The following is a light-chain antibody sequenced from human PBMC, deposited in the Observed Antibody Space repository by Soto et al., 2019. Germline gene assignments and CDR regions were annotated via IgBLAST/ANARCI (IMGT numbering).Light chain of an antibody. V-gene: IGKV1-33*01. CDR1: QDIATN. Sequence: DIQMTQSPSSLSASVGDRVTITCQASQDIATNLNWFQQKPGKAPKLLIYDASDLQTGVPSRFSGRGSATHFTFTISSLQPEDVATYYCQQYDILLTFGGGTRVEI. J-gene: IGKJ4*01. CDR3: QQYDILLT. CDR2: DAS.